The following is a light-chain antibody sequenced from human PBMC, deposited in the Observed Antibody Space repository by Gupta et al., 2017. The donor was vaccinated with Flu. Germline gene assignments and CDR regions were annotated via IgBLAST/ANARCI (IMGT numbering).Light chain of an antibody. Sequence: QSALTQPASVSGSPGQWITISCPGSTSDVGGHDRVSWYQQHPGKAPKLIIYDVNKRPSGASNRFSASKSGNTASLTISGLQGEDEADYYCCSVVIGGTYVFGSGTKVTVL. CDR1: TSDVGGHDR. J-gene: IGLJ1*01. CDR2: DVN. CDR3: CSVVIGGTYV. V-gene: IGLV2-23*02.